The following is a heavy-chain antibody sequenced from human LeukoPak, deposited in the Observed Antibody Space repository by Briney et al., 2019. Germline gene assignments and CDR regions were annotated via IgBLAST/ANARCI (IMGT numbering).Heavy chain of an antibody. Sequence: GGSLRLSCAASGFTFSSYSMNWVRQAPGKGLEWVSSISSSSSYIYYADSVKGRFTISRDNAKNSLYLQMNSLRAEDTAVYYCAKDGVAWGVTHFDYWGQGTLVTVSS. CDR1: GFTFSSYS. V-gene: IGHV3-21*01. CDR3: AKDGVAWGVTHFDY. D-gene: IGHD3-3*01. J-gene: IGHJ4*02. CDR2: ISSSSSYI.